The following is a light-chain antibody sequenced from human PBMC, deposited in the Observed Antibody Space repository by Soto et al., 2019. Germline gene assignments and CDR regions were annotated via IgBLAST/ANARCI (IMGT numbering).Light chain of an antibody. V-gene: IGLV2-14*01. CDR2: GVS. Sequence: QSALTQPASVSGSPGQSITISCTGTSSDVGGYNYVSWYQQHPGKAPKLMISGVSNRPSGVSNRFSGSKSGNTASLTISGLQTEDEDDYYCISYTTSVTYVFGTGTKVTVL. CDR1: SSDVGGYNY. J-gene: IGLJ1*01. CDR3: ISYTTSVTYV.